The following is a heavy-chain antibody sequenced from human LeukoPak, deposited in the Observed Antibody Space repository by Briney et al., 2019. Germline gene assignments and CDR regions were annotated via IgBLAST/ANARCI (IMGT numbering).Heavy chain of an antibody. D-gene: IGHD3/OR15-3a*01. CDR1: GGSMDVNF. CDR3: ARQTGSGLFILP. J-gene: IGHJ4*02. V-gene: IGHV4-4*07. CDR2: IHSSGNT. Sequence: SETLSLTCTVSGGSMDVNFWSWIRQPAGKGLEWIGRIHSSGNTNYNPSLKSRITMSVETSKSQFSLRLTSVTAADTAVYYCARQTGSGLFILPGGQGTLVTVSS.